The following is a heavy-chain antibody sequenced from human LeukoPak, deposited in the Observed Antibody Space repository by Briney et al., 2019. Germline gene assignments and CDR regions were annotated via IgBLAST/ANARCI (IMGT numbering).Heavy chain of an antibody. CDR3: ARAYSSSWEYYFDY. V-gene: IGHV3-21*01. D-gene: IGHD6-13*01. CDR1: GFTFSSYS. Sequence: PGGSLRLSCAASGFTFSSYSMNWVRQAPGKGLEWVSSISSSSSYIYYADSVKGRFTISRDNAKNSLYLQMNSLRAEDTAVYYCARAYSSSWEYYFDYWGQGTLVTVSS. J-gene: IGHJ4*02. CDR2: ISSSSSYI.